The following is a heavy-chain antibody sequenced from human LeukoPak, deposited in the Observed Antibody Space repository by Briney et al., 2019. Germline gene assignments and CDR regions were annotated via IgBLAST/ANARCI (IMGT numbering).Heavy chain of an antibody. CDR3: ARGRRYGSGSYWFDY. V-gene: IGHV3-11*05. CDR1: GFTFSDYY. J-gene: IGHJ4*02. Sequence: GGSLRLSCAASGFTFSDYYMSWIRQAPGKGLEWVSYISSSSSYTNYADSVKGRFTISRDNAKNSLYLQMNSLGAEDTAVYYCARGRRYGSGSYWFDYWGQGTLVTVSS. D-gene: IGHD3-10*01. CDR2: ISSSSSYT.